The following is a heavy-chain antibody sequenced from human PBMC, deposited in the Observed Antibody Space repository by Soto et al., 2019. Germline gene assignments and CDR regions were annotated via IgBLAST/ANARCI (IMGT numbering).Heavy chain of an antibody. J-gene: IGHJ6*02. D-gene: IGHD3-3*01. CDR2: IIPIFGTA. Sequence: GASVKVSCKASGGTFSSYAISWVRQAPGQGLEWMGGIIPIFGTANYAQKFQGRVTITADGSTSTAYMELSSLRSEDTAVYYCARDYYDFWSGYYTGERTGGSGYYYYGMDVWGQGTTVTVSS. V-gene: IGHV1-69*13. CDR1: GGTFSSYA. CDR3: ARDYYDFWSGYYTGERTGGSGYYYYGMDV.